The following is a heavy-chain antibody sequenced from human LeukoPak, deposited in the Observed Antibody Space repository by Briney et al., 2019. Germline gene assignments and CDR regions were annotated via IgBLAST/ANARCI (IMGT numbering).Heavy chain of an antibody. CDR3: ARVLTGTTYGAFDI. Sequence: SETLSLTCTVSGGSISSYYWSWIRQPAGKGLEWIGEINHSGSTNYNPSLKSRVTISVDTSKNQFSLKLSSVTAADTAVYYCARVLTGTTYGAFDIWGQGTMVTVSS. J-gene: IGHJ3*02. V-gene: IGHV4-59*01. CDR1: GGSISSYY. D-gene: IGHD1-20*01. CDR2: INHSGST.